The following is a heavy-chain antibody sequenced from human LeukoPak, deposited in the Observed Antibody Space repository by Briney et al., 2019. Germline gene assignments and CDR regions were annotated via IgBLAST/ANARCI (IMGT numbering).Heavy chain of an antibody. Sequence: KPSETLSLTCTVSGGSISSYYWSWIRQPAGKGLEWIGRIYTSGSTNYNPSLKSRVTMSVDTSKNQFSLKLSSVTAADTAVYYCAREPLGLPEGHNWFDPWGQGTLVTVSS. CDR2: IYTSGST. D-gene: IGHD5-12*01. CDR3: AREPLGLPEGHNWFDP. J-gene: IGHJ5*02. V-gene: IGHV4-4*07. CDR1: GGSISSYY.